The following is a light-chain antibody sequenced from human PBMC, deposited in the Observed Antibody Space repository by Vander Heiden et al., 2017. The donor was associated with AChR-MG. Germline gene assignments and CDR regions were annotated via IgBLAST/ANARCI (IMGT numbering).Light chain of an antibody. CDR2: KAS. Sequence: DIQMTQSPVTLSASIGDRVTITCRASQYINSWLSWYQQKPGNAPRLLIYKASGLENGVTSRLNGSASGSEFTLTSGGLQPEDFGNYCCQQEHRYPWTFGQGTKVEFK. V-gene: IGKV1-5*03. CDR1: QYINSW. J-gene: IGKJ1*01. CDR3: QQEHRYPWT.